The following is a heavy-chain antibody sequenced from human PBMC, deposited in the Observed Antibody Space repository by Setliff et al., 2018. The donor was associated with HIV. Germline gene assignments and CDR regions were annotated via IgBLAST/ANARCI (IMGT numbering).Heavy chain of an antibody. CDR2: ISGGGGST. Sequence: GGSLRLSCAASGFTFSSYAMSWVRQAPGKGLEWVSAISGGGGSTYYADSVKGRFTISRDNSKNTLYLQMNSLRAEDTAVYYCAKDLSRGGVSLCNWFDPWGQGTLVTVSS. V-gene: IGHV3-23*01. D-gene: IGHD3-16*01. CDR3: AKDLSRGGVSLCNWFDP. J-gene: IGHJ5*02. CDR1: GFTFSSYA.